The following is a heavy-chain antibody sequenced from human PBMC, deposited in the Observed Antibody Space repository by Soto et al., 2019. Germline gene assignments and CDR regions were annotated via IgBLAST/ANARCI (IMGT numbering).Heavy chain of an antibody. CDR1: GFTFSSYS. CDR3: ARVRGIAAAGYGMDV. D-gene: IGHD6-13*01. V-gene: IGHV3-21*01. J-gene: IGHJ6*02. Sequence: GGSLRLSCAASGFTFSSYSMNWVRQAPGKGLEWVSSISSSSSYIYYADSVKGRFTISRDNAKNSLYLQMNSLRAEDTAVYYCARVRGIAAAGYGMDVWGQGTTVTVYS. CDR2: ISSSSSYI.